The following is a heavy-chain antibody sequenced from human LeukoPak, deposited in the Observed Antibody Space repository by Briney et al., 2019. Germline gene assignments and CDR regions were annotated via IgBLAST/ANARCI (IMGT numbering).Heavy chain of an antibody. CDR3: ARDLLYGDYVYFQH. CDR1: GYTFAGYY. D-gene: IGHD4-17*01. V-gene: IGHV1-2*02. CDR2: INPNSGGT. J-gene: IGHJ1*01. Sequence: GASVNVSCKASGYTFAGYYMHWVRQAPGQGIEWMGWINPNSGGTNYAQKFQGRVTMTRDTSISTAYMELSRLRSDDTAVYYCARDLLYGDYVYFQHWGQGTLVTVSS.